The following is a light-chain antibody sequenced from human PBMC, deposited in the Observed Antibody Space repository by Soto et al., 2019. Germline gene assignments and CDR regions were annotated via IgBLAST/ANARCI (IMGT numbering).Light chain of an antibody. J-gene: IGKJ1*01. V-gene: IGKV3-20*01. CDR2: GAS. CDR3: QQYASSLWT. CDR1: QSVSSSS. Sequence: EIVLTQSPDILSLSPGERATLSCRASQSVSSSSLVWYQQQPGQAPRLLIYGASNRATGIPDRFSGSGSGTDFTLTISRLETEDFAVYYCQQYASSLWTFGQGTKVEFK.